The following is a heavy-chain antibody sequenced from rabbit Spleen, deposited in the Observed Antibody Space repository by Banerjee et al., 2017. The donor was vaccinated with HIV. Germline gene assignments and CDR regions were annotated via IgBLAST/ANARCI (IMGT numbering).Heavy chain of an antibody. Sequence: QSLEESGGDLVQPGASLTLTCTASGFSFSSGYYTCWVRQAPGKGLEWIGCIGIGSGNTYCASWAKGRFTISKTSSTTVTLQMTGLAAADTATYFCARGYGDNTDTGGVARLDLWGQGTLVTVS. V-gene: IGHV1S40*01. D-gene: IGHD7-1*01. CDR1: GFSFSSGYY. CDR2: IGIGSGNT. CDR3: ARGYGDNTDTGGVARLDL. J-gene: IGHJ3*01.